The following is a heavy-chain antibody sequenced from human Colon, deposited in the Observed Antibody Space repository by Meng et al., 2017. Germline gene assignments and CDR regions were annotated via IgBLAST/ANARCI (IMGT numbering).Heavy chain of an antibody. D-gene: IGHD3-9*01. V-gene: IGHV4-34*01. CDR3: ARGVDWAKSGNF. Sequence: QWRLCRWGAGLLQPSETLSLALAVYCGSVSNYYCAWIRQPPGKGLEWIGEIHPSGSSYYSPSLQSRVTITLDTSKNQFSLTLSSLTAADTAVYYCARGVDWAKSGNFWGQGTLVTVSS. CDR2: IHPSGSS. J-gene: IGHJ4*02. CDR1: CGSVSNYY.